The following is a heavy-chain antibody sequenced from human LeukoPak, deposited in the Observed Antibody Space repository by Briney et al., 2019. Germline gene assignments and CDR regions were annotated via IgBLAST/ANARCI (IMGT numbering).Heavy chain of an antibody. CDR2: IYTSGST. CDR1: GGSIGSYY. J-gene: IGHJ4*02. CDR3: AREGPLWPFDY. V-gene: IGHV4-4*07. D-gene: IGHD2/OR15-2a*01. Sequence: SETLSLTCTVSGGSIGSYYWSWIRQPAGKGLEWIGPIYTSGSTNYNPSLKSRVTMSVDTSKNQSSPKLSSVTAADTAVYYCAREGPLWPFDYWGQGTLVTVSS.